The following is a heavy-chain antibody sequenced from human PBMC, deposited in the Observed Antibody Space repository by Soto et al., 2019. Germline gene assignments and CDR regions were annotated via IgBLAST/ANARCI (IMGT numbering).Heavy chain of an antibody. CDR2: IYYSGST. V-gene: IGHV4-39*01. CDR1: GGSISSSSYY. Sequence: QLQLQESGPGLVKPSETLSLTCTVSGGSISSSSYYWGWIRQPPGKGLEWIGSIYYSGSTYYNPSLKSRVTISVDTSKNQFSLKLSSVTAADTAVYYCASPGSYRTNDYWGQGTLVTVSS. D-gene: IGHD1-26*01. CDR3: ASPGSYRTNDY. J-gene: IGHJ4*02.